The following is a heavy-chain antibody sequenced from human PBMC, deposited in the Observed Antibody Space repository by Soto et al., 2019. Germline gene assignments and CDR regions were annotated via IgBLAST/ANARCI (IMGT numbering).Heavy chain of an antibody. V-gene: IGHV3-11*01. CDR1: WCMFGDFY. D-gene: IGHD3-16*01. Sequence: PLRLSRIAFWCMFGDFYVRWISQAPGKGPECLSYISGHDENIFYADSVKGRLTISRDNDNNLLYLQMNSLRAEDTAIYYCARSLQRIPVGGRDHWGQGTLVPAPQ. CDR2: ISGHDENI. CDR3: ARSLQRIPVGGRDH. J-gene: IGHJ4*02.